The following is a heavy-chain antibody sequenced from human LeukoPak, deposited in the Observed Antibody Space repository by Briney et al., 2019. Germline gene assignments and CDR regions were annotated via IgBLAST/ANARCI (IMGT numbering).Heavy chain of an antibody. V-gene: IGHV3-20*04. J-gene: IGHJ4*02. D-gene: IGHD3-9*01. Sequence: PGGSLRLSCAASGFTFDDYGMGWVRQAPGKGLEWVSGVKWNGGSTGYADSGKGRFTISRDNAENSLYLQMNSLRAEDTALYYCARALHDIFTGYYPNYFDYWGQGTLVTVSS. CDR1: GFTFDDYG. CDR3: ARALHDIFTGYYPNYFDY. CDR2: VKWNGGST.